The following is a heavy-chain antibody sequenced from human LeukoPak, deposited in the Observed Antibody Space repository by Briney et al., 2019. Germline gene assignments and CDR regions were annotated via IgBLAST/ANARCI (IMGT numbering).Heavy chain of an antibody. J-gene: IGHJ4*02. CDR3: ARYCGGDCYSGFDY. CDR2: INHSGST. CDR1: GGSFSGYY. Sequence: SETLSLTCAVYGGSFSGYYWSWIRQPPGKGLEWIGEINHSGSTNYNPSLKSRVTISVDTSKNQFSLKLSSVTAADTAVYYCARYCGGDCYSGFDYWGQGTLVTVSS. D-gene: IGHD2-21*02. V-gene: IGHV4-34*01.